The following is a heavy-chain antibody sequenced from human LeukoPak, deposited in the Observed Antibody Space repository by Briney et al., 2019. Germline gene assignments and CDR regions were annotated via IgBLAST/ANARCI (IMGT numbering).Heavy chain of an antibody. D-gene: IGHD4-17*01. CDR3: AKYGDYWSYFDY. CDR2: IYYTGTT. V-gene: IGHV4-59*01. CDR1: GSSISSYY. J-gene: IGHJ4*02. Sequence: PSETLSLTCTVSGSSISSYYWSWIRQPPGKGLEWIGWIYYTGTTNYNSSLESRVTTSIDTSRNQFSLRLTSVTAADTAVYYCAKYGDYWSYFDYWGQGTLVTVSS.